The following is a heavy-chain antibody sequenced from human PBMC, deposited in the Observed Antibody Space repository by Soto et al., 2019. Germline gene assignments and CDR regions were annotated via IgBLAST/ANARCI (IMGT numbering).Heavy chain of an antibody. J-gene: IGHJ6*02. CDR1: GFTFSSYG. Sequence: QVQLVESGGGVVQPGRSLRLSCAASGFTFSSYGMHWVRQAPGKGLEWVAVIWYDGSSKYYADSVKGRFTISRDNSKNTLYLQMNSLRAEDTAVYYCARDGVYYEDYYGMDVWGQGTTVTVSS. CDR3: ARDGVYYEDYYGMDV. CDR2: IWYDGSSK. V-gene: IGHV3-33*01. D-gene: IGHD3-3*01.